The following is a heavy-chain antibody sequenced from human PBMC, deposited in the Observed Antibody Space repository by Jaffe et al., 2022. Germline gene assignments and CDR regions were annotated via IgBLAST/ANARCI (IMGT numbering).Heavy chain of an antibody. Sequence: QVQLQESGPGLVKPSQTLSLTCTVSGGSISSGSYYWSWIRQPAGKGLEWIGRIYTSGSTNYNPSLKSRVTISVDTSKNQFSLKLSSVTAADTAVYYCARARTYYDILTGYYDHDAFDIWGQGTMVTVSS. CDR3: ARARTYYDILTGYYDHDAFDI. D-gene: IGHD3-9*01. CDR1: GGSISSGSYY. CDR2: IYTSGST. V-gene: IGHV4-61*02. J-gene: IGHJ3*02.